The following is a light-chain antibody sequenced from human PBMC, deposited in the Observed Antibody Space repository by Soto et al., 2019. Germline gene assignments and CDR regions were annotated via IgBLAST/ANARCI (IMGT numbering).Light chain of an antibody. CDR2: GAS. V-gene: IGKV3-15*01. Sequence: EIVLTQSPATLSVSPGERATLSCRASESVRTSLAWYQQKPGRSPSLLIYGASNRATGLPARFSGSGSGTEFTLTISSLQSEDFAVYYCQQYSDWPRTFGQGTKFEFK. J-gene: IGKJ1*01. CDR1: ESVRTS. CDR3: QQYSDWPRT.